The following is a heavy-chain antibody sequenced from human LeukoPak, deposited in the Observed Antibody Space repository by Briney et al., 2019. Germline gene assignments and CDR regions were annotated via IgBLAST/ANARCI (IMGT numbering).Heavy chain of an antibody. CDR1: GGSISSGGYS. CDR3: ARVDKGNYHYMDV. V-gene: IGHV4-30-4*07. J-gene: IGHJ6*03. Sequence: SETLSLTCAVSGGSISSGGYSWSWIRQPPGKGLEWIGYVTYSGSTYYNPSLKSRLTISVDTSKNQFSLKLTSVTAADTAVYYCARVDKGNYHYMDVWGKGTTVTVSS. D-gene: IGHD2-2*03. CDR2: VTYSGST.